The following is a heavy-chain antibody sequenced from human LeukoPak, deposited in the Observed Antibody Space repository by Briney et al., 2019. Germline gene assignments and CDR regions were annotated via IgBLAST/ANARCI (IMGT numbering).Heavy chain of an antibody. CDR1: GFTFSSYG. V-gene: IGHV3-23*01. Sequence: GGTLRLSCAASGFTFSSYGMSWVRQAPGKGLEWVSSISGSGASTYYADSVKGRFTISRDNSKNTLYLQMNSLRAEDTAVYYCAKSKHYYDSSGFDYWGQGTLVTVSS. J-gene: IGHJ4*02. CDR3: AKSKHYYDSSGFDY. CDR2: ISGSGAST. D-gene: IGHD3-22*01.